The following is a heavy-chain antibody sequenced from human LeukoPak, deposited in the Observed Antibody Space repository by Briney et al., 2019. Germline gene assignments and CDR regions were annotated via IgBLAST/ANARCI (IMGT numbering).Heavy chain of an antibody. D-gene: IGHD3-16*02. CDR3: ARMIGLGEVSPYFDY. J-gene: IGHJ4*02. CDR1: GYSFTSYW. CDR2: IYPGDSDT. Sequence: GESLKISCQGSGYSFTSYWIGWVRQMPGKGLEWMGIIYPGDSDTRYSPSFQGQVTISADKSISTAYLQWNSLKASDTAIYYCARMIGLGEVSPYFDYWGQGSLVTVSS. V-gene: IGHV5-51*01.